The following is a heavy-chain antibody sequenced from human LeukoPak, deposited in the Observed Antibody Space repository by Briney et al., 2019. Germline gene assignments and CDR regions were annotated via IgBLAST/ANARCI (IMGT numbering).Heavy chain of an antibody. CDR1: GGSISGFY. CDR2: IYYSGST. V-gene: IGHV4-59*08. J-gene: IGHJ4*02. Sequence: SETLSLTCTVSGGSISGFYWSWIRQPPGQGLEWVGNIYYSGSTNYNLSFESRVTISVDTSKSHFSLNLTSVTDADTAVYYCARHSTDWYFLDYWGQGTLVTVSS. D-gene: IGHD3-9*01. CDR3: ARHSTDWYFLDY.